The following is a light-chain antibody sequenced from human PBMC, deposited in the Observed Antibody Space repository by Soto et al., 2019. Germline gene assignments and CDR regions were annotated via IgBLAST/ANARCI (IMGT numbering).Light chain of an antibody. V-gene: IGKV1-39*01. CDR3: QQSYTTPSWT. J-gene: IGKJ1*01. Sequence: DIQMTQSPSSLSASVGDRVTITCRASQSITTYLNWYQQKPGTAPKVLIYSASTLQSGVPSRFSGSGSGTDFTLTISSLQPEDFATYYCQQSYTTPSWTFGQGTKVEIK. CDR1: QSITTY. CDR2: SAS.